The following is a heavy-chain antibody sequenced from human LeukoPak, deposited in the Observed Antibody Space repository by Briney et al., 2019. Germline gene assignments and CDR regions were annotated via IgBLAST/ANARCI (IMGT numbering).Heavy chain of an antibody. CDR3: AKGVDYYYMDV. D-gene: IGHD2-15*01. Sequence: GGPLRLSCAASGFTFTNYGMNWVRQAPGKGLEWVSTITGGGGSTNYADSVKGRFTISRDNSKNTLNLQMNSLRAEDTAVYYCAKGVDYYYMDVWGKGTTVTVSS. V-gene: IGHV3-23*01. J-gene: IGHJ6*03. CDR1: GFTFTNYG. CDR2: ITGGGGST.